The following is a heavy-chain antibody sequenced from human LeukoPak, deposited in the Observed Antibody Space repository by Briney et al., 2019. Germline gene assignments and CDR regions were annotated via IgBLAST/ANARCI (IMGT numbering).Heavy chain of an antibody. D-gene: IGHD5-24*01. CDR3: AREGQARWLQERAFDY. CDR1: GFTVSSNY. V-gene: IGHV3-74*01. J-gene: IGHJ4*02. Sequence: PGGSLRLSYAASGFTVSSNYMSWVRQAPGKGLVWVSRINSDGSSTSYADSVKGRFTISRDNAKNTLYLQMNSLRAEDTAVYYCAREGQARWLQERAFDYWGQGTLVTVSS. CDR2: INSDGSST.